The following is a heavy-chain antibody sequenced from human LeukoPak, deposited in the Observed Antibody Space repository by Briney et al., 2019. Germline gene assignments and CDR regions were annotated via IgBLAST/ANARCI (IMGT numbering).Heavy chain of an antibody. CDR3: AREFKSGYGMWA. CDR2: ITSSSDYI. D-gene: IGHD5-18*01. V-gene: IGHV3-21*01. J-gene: IGHJ5*02. Sequence: GGSLRLSCAASGFSFDDYPMHWVRQAPGKGLEWVSSITSSSDYIYYADSVKGRFTISRDNAENSLHLQMNSLRADDTAVYYCAREFKSGYGMWAWGQGTLVTVSS. CDR1: GFSFDDYP.